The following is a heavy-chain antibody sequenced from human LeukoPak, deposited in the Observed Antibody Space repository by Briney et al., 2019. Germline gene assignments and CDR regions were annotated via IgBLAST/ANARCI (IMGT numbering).Heavy chain of an antibody. J-gene: IGHJ3*02. D-gene: IGHD6-19*01. V-gene: IGHV1-2*02. CDR3: VLEVGWLGATSAFDI. CDR1: GYTFTGYY. CDR2: INPNSGGT. Sequence: ASVKVSCKASGYTFTGYYMHWVRQAPGQGLEWMGWINPNSGGTNYAQKFQGRVTMTRDTSISTAYMELSRLRSDDTAVYYCVLEVGWLGATSAFDIWGQGTMVTVSS.